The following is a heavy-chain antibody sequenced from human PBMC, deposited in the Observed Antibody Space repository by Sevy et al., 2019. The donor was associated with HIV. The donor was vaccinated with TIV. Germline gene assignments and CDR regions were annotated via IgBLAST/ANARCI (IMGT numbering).Heavy chain of an antibody. CDR3: ARWILSLDD. D-gene: IGHD2-2*03. V-gene: IGHV1-69*13. CDR1: GGTFSSYI. Sequence: ASVKVSCKASGGTFSSYITSWVRQAPGQGLEWMGGITPVLRTTNYARNFKDRVTITADESTNTVYMELRSLRSEDTAVYFCARWILSLDDWGQGTLVTVSS. CDR2: ITPVLRTT. J-gene: IGHJ4*02.